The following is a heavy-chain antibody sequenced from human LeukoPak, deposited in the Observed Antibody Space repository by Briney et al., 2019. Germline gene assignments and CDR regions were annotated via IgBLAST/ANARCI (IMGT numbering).Heavy chain of an antibody. D-gene: IGHD3-22*01. CDR3: ARDATYGYFADYDY. J-gene: IGHJ4*02. CDR2: INSDGSST. V-gene: IGHV3-74*01. CDR1: GFTFSSYW. Sequence: GGSLRLSCAASGFTFSSYWMHWVRQAPGKGLVWVSRINSDGSSTSYADSVKGRFTISRDNAKNTLYLQMNSLRAEDTAVYYRARDATYGYFADYDYWGQGTLVTVSS.